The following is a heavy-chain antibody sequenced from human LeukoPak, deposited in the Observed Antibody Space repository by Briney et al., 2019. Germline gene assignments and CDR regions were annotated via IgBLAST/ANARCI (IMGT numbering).Heavy chain of an antibody. CDR2: IEEDESEQ. D-gene: IGHD3-10*01. V-gene: IGHV3-7*03. J-gene: IGHJ4*02. CDR3: ARDEKLLSFLK. Sequence: GWALPLSRRGSGFTLRDYWMTWVRQAPAKGREGVADIEEDESEQNYADSVKCRFTSSRDNAKNSLYLEMNSLRAEDTAIYYCARDEKLLSFLKWGQGTLVTVSS. CDR1: GFTLRDYW.